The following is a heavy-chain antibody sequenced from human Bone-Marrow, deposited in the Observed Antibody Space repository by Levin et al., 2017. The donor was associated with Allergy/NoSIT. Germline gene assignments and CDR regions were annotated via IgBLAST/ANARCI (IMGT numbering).Heavy chain of an antibody. V-gene: IGHV5-51*01. J-gene: IGHJ4*02. CDR2: IYPRDSDP. Sequence: GGSLRLSCKGSGYPFTAYWIGWLRQMPGKGLEWMGVIYPRDSDPIYSPSFQGQVTISSDTSTSTTYLQWNSLKESDTAIYYCARSIVGTSCWGNWGQGTLVTVSS. CDR3: ARSIVGTSCWGN. CDR1: GYPFTAYW. D-gene: IGHD1-26*01.